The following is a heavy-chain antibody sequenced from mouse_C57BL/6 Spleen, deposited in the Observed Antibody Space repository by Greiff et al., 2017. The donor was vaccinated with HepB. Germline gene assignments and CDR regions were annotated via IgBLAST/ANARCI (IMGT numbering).Heavy chain of an antibody. V-gene: IGHV1-42*01. CDR2: INPSTGGT. CDR1: GYSFTGYY. Sequence: VQLQQSGPELVKPGASVKISCKASGYSFTGYYMNWVKQSPEKSLEWIGEINPSTGGTTYNQKFKAKATLTVDKSSSTAYMQLKSLTSEDSAVYYCARSGGYDDHYAMDYWGQGTSVTVSS. J-gene: IGHJ4*01. D-gene: IGHD2-2*01. CDR3: ARSGGYDDHYAMDY.